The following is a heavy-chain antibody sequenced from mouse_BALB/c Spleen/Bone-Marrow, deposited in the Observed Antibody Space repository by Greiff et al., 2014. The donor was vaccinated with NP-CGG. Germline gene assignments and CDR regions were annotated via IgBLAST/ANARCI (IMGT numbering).Heavy chain of an antibody. J-gene: IGHJ1*01. Sequence: QVQLQQSGAELVRPGSSVKISCKASGYAFSSYWMNWVKQRPGQGLEWIGQTYPGDGDTNYNGKFKGKATLTADKSSSTAYMQLSSLTSEDSAVYFCARCTPSYYGSSSWYFDVWGAGTTVTVSS. V-gene: IGHV1-80*01. CDR2: TYPGDGDT. D-gene: IGHD1-1*01. CDR3: ARCTPSYYGSSSWYFDV. CDR1: GYAFSSYW.